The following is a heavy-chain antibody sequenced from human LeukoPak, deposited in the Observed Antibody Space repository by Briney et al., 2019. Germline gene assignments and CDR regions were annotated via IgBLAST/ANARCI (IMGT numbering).Heavy chain of an antibody. J-gene: IGHJ3*02. CDR3: AKSRLSGINDAFDI. CDR1: GFSARCKY. CDR2: IDSAVST. D-gene: IGHD3-3*01. V-gene: IGHV3-66*01. Sequence: GASVRLFHAAYGFSARCKYMTWVRQDPRNGLEWVSLIDSAVSTFYADSVKGRFTISRDNSKNTLYFQMNSLRAADTAVYYCAKSRLSGINDAFDIWGQGIMVTVSS.